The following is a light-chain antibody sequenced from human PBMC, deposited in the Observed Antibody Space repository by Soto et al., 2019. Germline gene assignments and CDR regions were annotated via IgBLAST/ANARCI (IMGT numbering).Light chain of an antibody. CDR2: GIS. CDR3: QSYDSSLREV. Sequence: QAVVTQPPSVSGAPGQSVTISCTGSSSNIGAGYDVHWYQQLPGTAPKLLIYGISNRPSGVPDRFSGSKSGTSASLAITGLQAEDEADYYCQSYDSSLREVFGGGTQLTV. J-gene: IGLJ2*01. CDR1: SSNIGAGYD. V-gene: IGLV1-40*01.